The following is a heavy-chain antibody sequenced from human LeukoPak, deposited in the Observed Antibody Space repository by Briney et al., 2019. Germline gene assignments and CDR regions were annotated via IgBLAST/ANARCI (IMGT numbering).Heavy chain of an antibody. Sequence: SETLSLTCAVSGYSISSGYYWGWIRQPPGKGLEWIGSIYHSGSTYYNPSLKSRVTISVDTSKNQFSLKLSSVTAADTAVYYCARHLYDQGVADPFDYWGQRTLVTVSS. D-gene: IGHD3-10*02. CDR3: ARHLYDQGVADPFDY. J-gene: IGHJ4*02. V-gene: IGHV4-38-2*01. CDR2: IYHSGST. CDR1: GYSISSGYY.